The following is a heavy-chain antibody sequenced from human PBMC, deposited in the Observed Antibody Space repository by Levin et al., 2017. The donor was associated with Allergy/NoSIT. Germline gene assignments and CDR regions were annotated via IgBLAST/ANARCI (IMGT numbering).Heavy chain of an antibody. Sequence: SQTLSLTCTVSGGSMSTSYWSWIRQPPGKGLEWIGYIYYSGSTNYNPSLKSRITMSVDTSENQLSLRLTSVTAADTAVYYCARGEPGINWYFDLWGRGTLVTVSS. CDR2: IYYSGST. CDR1: GGSMSTSY. J-gene: IGHJ2*01. CDR3: ARGEPGINWYFDL. V-gene: IGHV4-59*01. D-gene: IGHD7-27*01.